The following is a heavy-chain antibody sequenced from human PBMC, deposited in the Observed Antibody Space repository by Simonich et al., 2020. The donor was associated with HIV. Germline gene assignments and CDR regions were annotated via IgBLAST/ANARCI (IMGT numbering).Heavy chain of an antibody. V-gene: IGHV3-7*01. Sequence: EVQLVESGGGLVQPGGSLRLSCAASGFTFRSYWMHWVRQAQGKGLGWVANRKQDGREKYYVDSVKGRFTISRDNAKNSLYLQMNSLRAEDTAVYYCARDKRQWLVSYYYYGMDVWGQGTTVTVSS. D-gene: IGHD6-19*01. CDR3: ARDKRQWLVSYYYYGMDV. CDR1: GFTFRSYW. J-gene: IGHJ6*02. CDR2: RKQDGREK.